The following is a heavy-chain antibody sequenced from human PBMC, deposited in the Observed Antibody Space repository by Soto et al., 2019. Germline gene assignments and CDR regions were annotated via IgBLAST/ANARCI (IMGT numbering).Heavy chain of an antibody. CDR2: IYYSGST. CDR3: ARGRDVVVPAAQYYFDY. J-gene: IGHJ4*02. CDR1: GGSISSGGYY. D-gene: IGHD2-2*01. Sequence: QVQLQESGPGLVKPSQTLSLTCTVSGGSISSGGYYWSWIRQHPGKGLEWIGYIYYSGSTYYNPSLKSRVTISVATSKNPFSLKLSSVTAADTAVYYCARGRDVVVPAAQYYFDYWGQGTLVTVSS. V-gene: IGHV4-31*03.